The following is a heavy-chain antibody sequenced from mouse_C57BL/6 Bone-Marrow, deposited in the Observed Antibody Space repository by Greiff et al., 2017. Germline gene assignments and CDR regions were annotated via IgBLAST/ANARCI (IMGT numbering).Heavy chain of an antibody. CDR1: GYTFTDYY. J-gene: IGHJ4*01. V-gene: IGHV1-26*01. CDR2: INPNNGGT. CDR3: ARSGDSLGDY. Sequence: VQLQQSGPELVKPGASVKISCKASGYTFTDYYMNWVKQSHGKSLEWIGDINPNNGGTSYNQKFKGKATLTVDKSSSTAYMELRSLTSEDSAVYYCARSGDSLGDYWGQGTSVTVSS. D-gene: IGHD3-3*01.